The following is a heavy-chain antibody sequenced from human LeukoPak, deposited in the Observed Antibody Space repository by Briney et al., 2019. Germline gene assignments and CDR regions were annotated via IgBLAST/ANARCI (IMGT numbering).Heavy chain of an antibody. CDR3: ARSVPDYTRFDY. CDR2: FKTKYNQV. D-gene: IGHD4-11*01. CDR1: GFTFTDYA. Sequence: GGSLKLSCEASGFTFTDYAMNWVRQAPGQGPEWVSTFKTKYNQVYYAESVRGRFTISTDNSKKTVYLQMNSLRAEDTALYYCARSVPDYTRFDYWGQGALVTVSS. V-gene: IGHV3-23*05. J-gene: IGHJ4*02.